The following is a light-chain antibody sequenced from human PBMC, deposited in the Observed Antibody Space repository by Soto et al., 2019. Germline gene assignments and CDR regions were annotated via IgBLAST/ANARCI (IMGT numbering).Light chain of an antibody. J-gene: IGKJ2*01. CDR1: QSISSN. V-gene: IGKV3-15*01. CDR2: GAS. Sequence: EIVMTQSPATLSVSPGERATLSCRASQSISSNLAWYQQKPGQAPRLLIYGASTRATGVPARFSGSGSGTEFTLTVSSLQSKDFAIYYCQHYNNWPPYTFGQGTKLEIK. CDR3: QHYNNWPPYT.